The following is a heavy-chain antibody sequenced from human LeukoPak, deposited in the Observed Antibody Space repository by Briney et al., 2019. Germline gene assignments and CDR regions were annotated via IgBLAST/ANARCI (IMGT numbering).Heavy chain of an antibody. V-gene: IGHV3-13*01. CDR2: IGVGGDT. CDR1: GFNFSKND. D-gene: IGHD4-11*01. J-gene: IGHJ4*02. Sequence: PGGSLRLSCVASGFNFSKNDMHWVSQRTERGLEWVSAIGVGGDTYYADPVKGRFTISRENGKNSVYLQMNSLRAGDTALYFCAKAFDYNGLRGEGGSFDCWGQGALVTVSS. CDR3: AKAFDYNGLRGEGGSFDC.